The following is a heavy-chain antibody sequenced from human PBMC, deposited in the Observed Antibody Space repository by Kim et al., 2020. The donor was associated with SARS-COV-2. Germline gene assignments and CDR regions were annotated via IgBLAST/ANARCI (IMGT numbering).Heavy chain of an antibody. CDR3: ARAPYCSSTSCYGTYYYYGMDV. Sequence: ASVKVSCKASGYTFTSYAMNWVRQAPGQGLEWMGWINTNTGNPTYAQGFTGRFVFSLDTSVSTAYLQISSLKAEDTAAYYCARAPYCSSTSCYGTYYYYGMDVWGQGTTVTVSS. CDR2: INTNTGNP. J-gene: IGHJ6*02. CDR1: GYTFTSYA. V-gene: IGHV7-4-1*02. D-gene: IGHD2-2*01.